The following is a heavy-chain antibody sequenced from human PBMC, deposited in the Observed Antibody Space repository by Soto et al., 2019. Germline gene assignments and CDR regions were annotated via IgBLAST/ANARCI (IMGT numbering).Heavy chain of an antibody. D-gene: IGHD6-19*01. Sequence: QVQLVQSGAEVKKPGSSVKVSWKASGGTFSSFAISWVRQAPGKGLEWMGGSIPILATPNLAQKFQDRVTITADESTSTAYMELSSLRSEDTAVYYCARDILEGSGWYGSDYYYGMDVWGQGTTVTVSS. CDR2: SIPILATP. CDR1: GGTFSSFA. J-gene: IGHJ6*02. V-gene: IGHV1-69*01. CDR3: ARDILEGSGWYGSDYYYGMDV.